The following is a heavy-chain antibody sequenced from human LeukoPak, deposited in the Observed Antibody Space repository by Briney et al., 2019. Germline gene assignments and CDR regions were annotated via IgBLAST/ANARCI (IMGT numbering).Heavy chain of an antibody. CDR2: ISSSSTYI. CDR1: GFTFSDYS. Sequence: GGSLRLSCAASGFTFSDYSMNWVRQAPGKGLEWVSSISSSSTYIYYADSVKGRFTVSRDNAEDSLSLQMSSLRAEDTAVYYCARLRGSGYNYFDYWGQGTLVTVSS. D-gene: IGHD5-24*01. J-gene: IGHJ4*02. CDR3: ARLRGSGYNYFDY. V-gene: IGHV3-21*01.